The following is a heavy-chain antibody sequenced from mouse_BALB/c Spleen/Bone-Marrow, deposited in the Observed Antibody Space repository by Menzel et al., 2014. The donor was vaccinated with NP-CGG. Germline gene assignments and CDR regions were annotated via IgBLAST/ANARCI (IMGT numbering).Heavy chain of an antibody. Sequence: VKLMESGAELVRPGSSVKISCTASGYAFISYWMNWVKQRPGQGLEWIGQIYPGDGDTNYNGKFKGKATLTADKSSSTAYMQLSSLTSEDSAVYFCARQYGNYFDYWGQGTTLTVSS. V-gene: IGHV1-80*01. CDR1: GYAFISYW. D-gene: IGHD2-10*02. J-gene: IGHJ2*01. CDR3: ARQYGNYFDY. CDR2: IYPGDGDT.